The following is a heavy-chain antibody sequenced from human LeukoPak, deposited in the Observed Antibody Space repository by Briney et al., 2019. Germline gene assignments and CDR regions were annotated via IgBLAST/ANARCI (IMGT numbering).Heavy chain of an antibody. CDR1: GFTFSDYW. CDR2: ISSSSSTI. Sequence: GGSLRLSCAASGFTFSDYWMQWVRQAPGKGLEWVSYISSSSSTIYYADSVKGRFTISRDNAKNSLYLQMNSLRAEDTAVYYCARVIRLGELDYWGQGTLVTVSS. V-gene: IGHV3-48*04. J-gene: IGHJ4*02. CDR3: ARVIRLGELDY. D-gene: IGHD3-16*01.